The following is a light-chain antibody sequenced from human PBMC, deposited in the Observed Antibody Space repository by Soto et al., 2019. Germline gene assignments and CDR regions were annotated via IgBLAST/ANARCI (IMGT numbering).Light chain of an antibody. CDR2: DAS. Sequence: EIVITQSPRTLSLSPGERGTLSCRASQSVSSSFLAWYQQKPGQAPRLLIFDASRRATGIADRFSGSGSGIDFTLTVNRLEPGDFAVYYCQQYGSLPFTFGQGTRLEIK. CDR1: QSVSSSF. V-gene: IGKV3-20*01. J-gene: IGKJ5*01. CDR3: QQYGSLPFT.